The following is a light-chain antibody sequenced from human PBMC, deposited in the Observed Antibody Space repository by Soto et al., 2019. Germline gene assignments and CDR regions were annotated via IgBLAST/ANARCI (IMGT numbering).Light chain of an antibody. Sequence: IVLTQSPGTLSLSQGERATLSCRTSQSVSNNYLAWYQQKPGQAPSLLIYGASSRATGIPDRFSGSGSGTDFTLRISRLEPEDFAVYYCQQYSSLWTFGQGTMVDIK. CDR2: GAS. CDR1: QSVSNNY. J-gene: IGKJ1*01. V-gene: IGKV3-20*01. CDR3: QQYSSLWT.